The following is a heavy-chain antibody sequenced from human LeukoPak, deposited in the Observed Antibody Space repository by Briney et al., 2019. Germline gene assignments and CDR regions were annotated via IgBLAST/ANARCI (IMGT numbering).Heavy chain of an antibody. CDR3: AREYSSSWRNWFDP. J-gene: IGHJ5*02. CDR1: GGSISSYY. CDR2: IYYSGST. D-gene: IGHD6-13*01. Sequence: SETLSLTCTVSGGSISSYYWSWIRQPPGKGLEWIGYIYYSGSTNYNPSLKSRVTMSVDTSKNQFSLKLSSVTAADTAVYYCAREYSSSWRNWFDPWGQGTLVTVSS. V-gene: IGHV4-59*12.